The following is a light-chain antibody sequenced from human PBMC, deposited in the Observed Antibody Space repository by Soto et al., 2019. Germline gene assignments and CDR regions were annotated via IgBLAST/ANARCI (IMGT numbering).Light chain of an antibody. J-gene: IGKJ1*01. CDR1: QSVSSN. CDR2: GAS. V-gene: IGKV3-20*01. Sequence: EIVMTQSPATLSVSPGESATLSCRASQSVSSNLAWHQQKPGQAPRLLIYGASSRATGIPDRFSGSGSGTDFTLTISRLEPEDFAVYYCQQYGSSPWTFGQGTKVDIK. CDR3: QQYGSSPWT.